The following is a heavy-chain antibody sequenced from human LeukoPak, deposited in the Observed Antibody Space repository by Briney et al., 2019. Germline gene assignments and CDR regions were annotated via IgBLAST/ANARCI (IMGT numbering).Heavy chain of an antibody. D-gene: IGHD3-10*01. CDR2: ISPYNGNT. CDR3: ARDSVRGVVLFDY. Sequence: WISPYNGNTNYAKKLQGRVTMTTDTSTSTAYMELRSLRSDDPAVYYCARDSVRGVVLFDYWGQGTLVTVSS. J-gene: IGHJ4*02. V-gene: IGHV1-18*01.